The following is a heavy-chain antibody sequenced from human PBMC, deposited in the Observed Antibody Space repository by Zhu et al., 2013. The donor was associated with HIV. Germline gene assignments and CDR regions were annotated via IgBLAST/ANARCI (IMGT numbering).Heavy chain of an antibody. CDR2: INPNSGGT. CDR1: GYTFTGYY. Sequence: QVQLVQSGAEVKKPGASVKVSCKASGYTFTGYYMHWVRQAPGQGLEWMEWINPNSGGTNYAQKFQGWVTMTRDTSISTAYMELSRLRSDDTAVYYCARGSNDKLLWFGAPPRYYYYYYGMDVWAKGPRSPSP. J-gene: IGHJ6*02. D-gene: IGHD3-10*01. V-gene: IGHV1-2*04. CDR3: ARGSNDKLLWFGAPPRYYYYYYGMDV.